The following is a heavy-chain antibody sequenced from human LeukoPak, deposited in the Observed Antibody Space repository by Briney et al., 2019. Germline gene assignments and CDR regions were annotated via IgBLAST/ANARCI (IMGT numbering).Heavy chain of an antibody. D-gene: IGHD6-13*01. J-gene: IGHJ6*03. CDR1: GGSISSSSYY. CDR3: ARENTLIAAAVPSGYYYYMDV. Sequence: PSETLSLTCTVSGGSISSSSYYWGWIRQPPGKGLEWIGSIYYSGSTYYNPSLKGRVTISVDTSKNQFSLKLSSMTAADTAVYYCARENTLIAAAVPSGYYYYMDVWGKGTTVTVSS. V-gene: IGHV4-39*02. CDR2: IYYSGST.